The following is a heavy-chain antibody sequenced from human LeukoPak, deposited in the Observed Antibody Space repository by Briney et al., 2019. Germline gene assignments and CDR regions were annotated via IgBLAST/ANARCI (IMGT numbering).Heavy chain of an antibody. CDR3: ARWGGTRQYYFDY. Sequence: GGSLRLSCAVSGFIFSDYGFHWVRQAPGKGLEWVAVTRFDGSIKQYADSVKGRFTISRDDSKNTLYLQMNSLKSEGTAVYYCARWGGTRQYYFDYWGRGTLVTVSS. CDR1: GFIFSDYG. CDR2: TRFDGSIK. V-gene: IGHV3-33*01. J-gene: IGHJ4*02. D-gene: IGHD1-1*01.